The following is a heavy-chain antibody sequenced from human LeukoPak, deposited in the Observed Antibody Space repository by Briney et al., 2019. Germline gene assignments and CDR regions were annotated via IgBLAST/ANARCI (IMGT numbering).Heavy chain of an antibody. J-gene: IGHJ4*02. CDR2: IYPGDPDS. CDR1: GYSFTSYW. CDR3: AKSRAGYNYSPFDY. D-gene: IGHD5-24*01. Sequence: GESLKISCKGSGYSFTSYWIAWVRQMPGRGLDWMGIIYPGDPDSTYSPSFQGRVTISADKSTSTAYLQWSSLEASDTAMYYCAKSRAGYNYSPFDYWGQGTLVTVSS. V-gene: IGHV5-51*01.